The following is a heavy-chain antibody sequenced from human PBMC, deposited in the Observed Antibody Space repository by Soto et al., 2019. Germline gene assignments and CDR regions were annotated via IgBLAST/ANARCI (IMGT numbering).Heavy chain of an antibody. V-gene: IGHV5-51*01. CDR2: IYPDDSDT. J-gene: IGHJ5*02. CDR3: ARLETEGWFDP. CDR1: GYIFTDYW. Sequence: PGESLKISCKASGYIFTDYWIAWVRQMPGKGLEWMGIIYPDDSDTRYSPSFQGQVTISVDKSISTAYLQWSSLKASDTAMYYCARLETEGWFDPWGQGTLVTVSS.